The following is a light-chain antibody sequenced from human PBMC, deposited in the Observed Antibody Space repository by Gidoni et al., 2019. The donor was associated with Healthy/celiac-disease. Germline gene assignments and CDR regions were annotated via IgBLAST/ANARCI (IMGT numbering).Light chain of an antibody. J-gene: IGKJ1*01. V-gene: IGKV3-15*01. Sequence: EIVMTQSPATLSVSPGERATLSCRASQSVRSNFAWYQQKPGQAPRLLIHGASTRATGIPARFSGSGSGTEFTLTISSLQSEDFAVYYYQQYDNWPRTFXQXTKVEIK. CDR3: QQYDNWPRT. CDR1: QSVRSN. CDR2: GAS.